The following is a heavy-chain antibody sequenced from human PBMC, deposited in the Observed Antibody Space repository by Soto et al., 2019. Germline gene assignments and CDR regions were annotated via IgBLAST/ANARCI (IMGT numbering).Heavy chain of an antibody. CDR1: GFTLSSYW. CDR3: ARDIGKYDRYYFDY. D-gene: IGHD3-9*01. CDR2: INSDGIRT. V-gene: IGHV3-74*01. J-gene: IGHJ4*02. Sequence: EVQLVESGGGLVQPGGSLRLSCAASGFTLSSYWMHWVRQVPGNGLMWVSRINSDGIRTNYADSVKGRFTISRDNAKNTLYLQMNTLRAEDTAVYYCARDIGKYDRYYFDYWGQGTLVTVSS.